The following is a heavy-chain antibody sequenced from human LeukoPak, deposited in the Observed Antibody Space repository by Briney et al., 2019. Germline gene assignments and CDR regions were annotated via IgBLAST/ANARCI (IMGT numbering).Heavy chain of an antibody. V-gene: IGHV3-30-3*01. CDR2: ISYDGSNK. CDR1: GFIFSNYA. Sequence: GGSLRLSCAASGFIFSNYAMHWVRQAPGKGLEWVAVISYDGSNKYYADSVKGRFTISRDNSKNTLYLQMNSLRAEDTAVYYCARDEPGGYWGQGTLVTVSS. D-gene: IGHD2-15*01. J-gene: IGHJ4*02. CDR3: ARDEPGGY.